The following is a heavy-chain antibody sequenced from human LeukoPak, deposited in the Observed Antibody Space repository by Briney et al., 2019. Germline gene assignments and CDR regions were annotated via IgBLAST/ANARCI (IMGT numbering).Heavy chain of an antibody. V-gene: IGHV4-59*12. CDR2: IYYSGST. D-gene: IGHD2-15*01. CDR1: GGSISSYY. J-gene: IGHJ5*02. Sequence: SETLSLTCTVSGGSISSYYWSWIRQPPGKGLEWIGYIYYSGSTYYNPSLKSRVTISVDTSKNQFSLKLSSVTAADTAVYYCARVARYCSGGSCYPGNWFDPWGQGTLVTVSS. CDR3: ARVARYCSGGSCYPGNWFDP.